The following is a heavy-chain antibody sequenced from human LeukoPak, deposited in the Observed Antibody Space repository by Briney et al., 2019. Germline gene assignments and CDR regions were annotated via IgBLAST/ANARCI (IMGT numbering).Heavy chain of an antibody. V-gene: IGHV3-64*01. CDR3: ARGDSSSWADPFDF. Sequence: GSLRLSCSASGFTFSTYSMHWVRQAPGKGLEYVSAITSNGGATYYPNSLEGRFTISRDNSKNTLYLQMGSLRIEDTAVYYCARGDSSSWADPFDFWGQGILVTVSS. CDR1: GFTFSTYS. D-gene: IGHD6-13*01. J-gene: IGHJ4*02. CDR2: ITSNGGAT.